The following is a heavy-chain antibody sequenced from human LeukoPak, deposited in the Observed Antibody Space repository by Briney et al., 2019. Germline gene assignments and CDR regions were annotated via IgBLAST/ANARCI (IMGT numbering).Heavy chain of an antibody. J-gene: IGHJ3*02. CDR2: ISYDGSTE. CDR3: ASFRNTDI. V-gene: IGHV3-30*07. Sequence: GTSLRLSCAASGFTFTDYAIHWVCQAPGKGLEWVAVISYDGSTEYYADSVKGRFTISRDNAKNTMYLQMNSLRVEDTALYYCASFRNTDIWGQGTTVTVSP. CDR1: GFTFTDYA. D-gene: IGHD2/OR15-2a*01.